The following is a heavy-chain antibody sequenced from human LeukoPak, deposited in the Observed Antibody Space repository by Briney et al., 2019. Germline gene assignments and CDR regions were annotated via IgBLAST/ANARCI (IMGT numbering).Heavy chain of an antibody. CDR1: GYTFTSYG. CDR3: ARDSSGWYRVSGDFQH. D-gene: IGHD6-19*01. Sequence: ASVKVSCKASGYTFTSYGISWVRQAPGQGLEWMGWISAYNGNTNYAQKPQGRVTMTTDTSTSTAYMELRSLRSDDTAVYYCARDSSGWYRVSGDFQHWGQGTLVTVSS. J-gene: IGHJ1*01. V-gene: IGHV1-18*04. CDR2: ISAYNGNT.